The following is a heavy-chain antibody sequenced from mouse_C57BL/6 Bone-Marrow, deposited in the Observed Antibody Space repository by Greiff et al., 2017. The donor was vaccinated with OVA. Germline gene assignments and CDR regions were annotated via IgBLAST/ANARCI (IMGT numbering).Heavy chain of an antibody. CDR3: ASPNWETWYFDY. CDR1: GYTFTDYY. Sequence: VKLVESGAELVRPGASVKLSCKASGYTFTDYYINWVKQRPGQGLEWIARIYPGSGNTYYNEKFKGKATLTAEKSSSTAYMQLSSLTSEDSAVYFCASPNWETWYFDYWGQGTTLTVSS. J-gene: IGHJ2*01. V-gene: IGHV1-76*01. D-gene: IGHD4-1*01. CDR2: IYPGSGNT.